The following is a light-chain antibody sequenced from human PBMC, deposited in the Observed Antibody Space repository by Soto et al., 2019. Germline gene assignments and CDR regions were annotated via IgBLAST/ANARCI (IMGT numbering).Light chain of an antibody. CDR1: DSNFGSNY. Sequence: QSVLTQPPSASGTPGQRVTISCSGSDSNFGSNYVHWYQQLPGTAPKLLIYRNNQRPSGVPNRFSGSKSGTSASLAISGLRSEDEADYYCAAWHGSLGAHVFGTGTKVTVL. V-gene: IGLV1-47*01. J-gene: IGLJ1*01. CDR3: AAWHGSLGAHV. CDR2: RNN.